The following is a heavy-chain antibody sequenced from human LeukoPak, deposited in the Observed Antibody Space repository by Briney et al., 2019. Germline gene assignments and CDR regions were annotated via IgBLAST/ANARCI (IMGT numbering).Heavy chain of an antibody. Sequence: SQTLSLTCAISGDSVSSNSAAWNWIRQCPSRGLEWLGRTYYRSKWYNDYAISVKSRITINPDTSKNQFSLQLNSVTPEDTAVYYCARDIFVVAGDSWFDPWGQGTLVTVSS. V-gene: IGHV6-1*01. CDR3: ARDIFVVAGDSWFDP. CDR1: GDSVSSNSAA. CDR2: TYYRSKWYN. D-gene: IGHD6-19*01. J-gene: IGHJ5*02.